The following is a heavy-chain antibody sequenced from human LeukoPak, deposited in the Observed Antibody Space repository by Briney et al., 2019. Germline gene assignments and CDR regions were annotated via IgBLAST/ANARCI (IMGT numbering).Heavy chain of an antibody. V-gene: IGHV4-59*04. Sequence: SETLSLTCTVSGGSISSYYWSWIRQPPGKGLEWIGYIYYSGSTYYNPSLKSRVTISVDTSKNQFSLKLSSVTAADTAVYYCARQAYYDFWSGYYDYYYYYMDVWGKGITVTVSS. CDR2: IYYSGST. J-gene: IGHJ6*03. D-gene: IGHD3-3*01. CDR3: ARQAYYDFWSGYYDYYYYYMDV. CDR1: GGSISSYY.